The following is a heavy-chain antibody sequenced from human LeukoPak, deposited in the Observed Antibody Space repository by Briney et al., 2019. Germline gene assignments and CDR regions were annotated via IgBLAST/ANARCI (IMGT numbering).Heavy chain of an antibody. CDR1: GGSFSGYY. D-gene: IGHD6-13*01. V-gene: IGHV4-34*01. CDR2: INHSGST. J-gene: IGHJ4*02. CDR3: ARGSAGTGTIDY. Sequence: SETLSLTCAVYGGSFSGYYWGWIRQPPGKGLEWIGEINHSGSTNYNPSLKSRVTISVDTSKNQFSLKLSSVTAADTAVYYCARGSAGTGTIDYWGQGTLVTVSS.